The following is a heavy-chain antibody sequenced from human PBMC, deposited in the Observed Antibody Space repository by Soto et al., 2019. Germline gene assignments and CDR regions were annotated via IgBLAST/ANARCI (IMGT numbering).Heavy chain of an antibody. CDR1: GFTFSSYA. CDR2: ISGSGGST. CDR3: AKGQLRFLELLLIGRLYFDH. Sequence: EVQLLESGGGLVQPGGSLRLSCAASGFTFSSYAMSWVRQAPGKGLEWVSGISGSGGSTYYADSVKGRFTISRDNSKNTLYLQMNSLRADDTAVYYCAKGQLRFLELLLIGRLYFDHWGQGSLVTLSS. J-gene: IGHJ4*02. D-gene: IGHD3-3*01. V-gene: IGHV3-23*01.